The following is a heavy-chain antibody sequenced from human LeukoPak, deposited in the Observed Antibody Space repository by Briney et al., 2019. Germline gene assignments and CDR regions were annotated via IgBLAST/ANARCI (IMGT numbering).Heavy chain of an antibody. J-gene: IGHJ5*02. CDR2: IYYSGST. CDR1: GGSISSYY. V-gene: IGHV4-59*01. D-gene: IGHD6-19*01. CDR3: ARREYSSGWVNWFDP. Sequence: TSETLSLTCTVSGGSISSYYWSWIRQPPGKGLEWIGYIYYSGSTNYNPSLKSRVTISVDTSKNQFSLKLSSVTAADTAVYYCARREYSSGWVNWFDPWGQGTLVTVSS.